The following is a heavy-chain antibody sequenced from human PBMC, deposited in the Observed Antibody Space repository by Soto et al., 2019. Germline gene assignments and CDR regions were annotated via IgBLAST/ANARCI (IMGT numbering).Heavy chain of an antibody. CDR3: VKGYYYDSSGYSDYFDY. D-gene: IGHD3-22*01. CDR2: ISSNGGST. CDR1: GFTFSSYA. Sequence: GGSLRLSCSASGFTFSSYAMHWVRQAPGKGLEYVSAISSNGGSTYYADSVKGRFTISRDNSKNTLYLQMSSLRAEDTAVYYCVKGYYYDSSGYSDYFDYWGQGTLVTVSS. J-gene: IGHJ4*02. V-gene: IGHV3-64D*08.